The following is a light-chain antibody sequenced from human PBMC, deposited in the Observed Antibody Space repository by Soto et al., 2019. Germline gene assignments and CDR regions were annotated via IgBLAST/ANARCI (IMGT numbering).Light chain of an antibody. CDR2: DIF. J-gene: IGKJ4*01. CDR1: QSVSSN. CDR3: QHNYSTPLA. Sequence: IRVKQSAATLSVSKRERATLSCRASQSVSSNLAWYQQKPGQAPRLVIYDIFTRATGVPTRISGSGSGTEFTLTISSLQLEDFATYYCQHNYSTPLAFAGVTKVAIK. V-gene: IGKV3D-15*01.